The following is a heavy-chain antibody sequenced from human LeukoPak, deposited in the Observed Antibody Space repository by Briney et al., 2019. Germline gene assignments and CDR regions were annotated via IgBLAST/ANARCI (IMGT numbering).Heavy chain of an antibody. D-gene: IGHD5-12*01. J-gene: IGHJ4*02. CDR1: GFTFSSYW. CDR3: ARVRATFSPHFDN. V-gene: IGHV3-74*01. Sequence: GGSLRLSCAASGFTFSSYWMHWVRQAPGKGLMWVSRTNSDGIITNYADSVKGRFTISRDNAKNTLYLQMNSLRAEDTAVYYCARVRATFSPHFDNWGQGTLVTVSS. CDR2: TNSDGIIT.